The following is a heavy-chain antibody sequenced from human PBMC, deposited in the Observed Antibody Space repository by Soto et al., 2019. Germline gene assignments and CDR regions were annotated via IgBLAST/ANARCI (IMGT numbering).Heavy chain of an antibody. D-gene: IGHD3-10*01. CDR2: ISSDGSDK. CDR1: GFTFSSYA. V-gene: IGHV3-30*09. J-gene: IGHJ6*02. Sequence: GGSLRLSCAASGFTFSSYAMHWVRQAPGKGLEWVAVISSDGSDKYYADSVKGRFAISRDNSKNTLYVQLNRMRAEDTALYYCARDRQYGAGFIDVWGQGTTVTVSS. CDR3: ARDRQYGAGFIDV.